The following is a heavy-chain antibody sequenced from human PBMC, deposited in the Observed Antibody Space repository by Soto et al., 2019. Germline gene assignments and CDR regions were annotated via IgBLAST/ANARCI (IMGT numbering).Heavy chain of an antibody. CDR3: AKDLLCGGDCYPNYYYYSVRDV. CDR1: GFTFGSYG. CDR2: ISYDGSNK. Sequence: GGSLRLSCAASGFTFGSYGMHWVRQAPGKGLEWVAVISYDGSNKYYADSVKGRFTISRDNSKNTLYLQMNSLRAEDTAVYYCAKDLLCGGDCYPNYYYYSVRDVWGQGTTVTVSS. J-gene: IGHJ6*02. V-gene: IGHV3-30*18. D-gene: IGHD2-21*02.